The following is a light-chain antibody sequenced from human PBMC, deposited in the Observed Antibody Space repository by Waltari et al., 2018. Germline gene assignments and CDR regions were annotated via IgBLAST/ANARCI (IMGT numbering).Light chain of an antibody. CDR1: QSVGSD. Sequence: EIVLTQSPDFQSVTPKEKVTITCRASQSVGSDLHWYQQRPDQSPNLLLMYVSQSFSGVPSRFSGSGSGTDFTLTINSLEAEDAATYYCHQTSNLPYTFGQGTKLEIK. CDR2: YVS. V-gene: IGKV6-21*01. CDR3: HQTSNLPYT. J-gene: IGKJ2*01.